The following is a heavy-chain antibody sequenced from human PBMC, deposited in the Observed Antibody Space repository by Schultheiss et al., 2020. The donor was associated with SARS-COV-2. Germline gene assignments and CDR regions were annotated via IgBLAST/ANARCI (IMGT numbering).Heavy chain of an antibody. CDR2: INTSGST. J-gene: IGHJ5*02. CDR1: GGSFSGYY. CDR3: ARQLAYPPTRFDP. D-gene: IGHD3-16*01. Sequence: GSLRLTCAVYGGSFSGYYWSWIRQPPGKGLEWIGRINTSGSTNYNPSVKSRVTISVDKSKNQFSLKLSSVTAADTAVYYCARQLAYPPTRFDPWGQGTLVTVSS. V-gene: IGHV4-59*10.